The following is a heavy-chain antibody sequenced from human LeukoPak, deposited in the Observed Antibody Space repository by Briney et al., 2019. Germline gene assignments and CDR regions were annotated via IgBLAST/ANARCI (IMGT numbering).Heavy chain of an antibody. CDR2: INPKSGGT. J-gene: IGHJ4*02. CDR3: ARDMIQGVMGH. CDR1: GYSFTGYY. Sequence: GASVKVSCKASGYSFTGYYIQWVRQAPGQGLEWMGRINPKSGGTNYAQKFQGRVTMTSDTSISTVYMELTTLTSDDTSVFYCARDMIQGVMGHWGQGTLVTVSS. D-gene: IGHD3-10*01. V-gene: IGHV1-2*02.